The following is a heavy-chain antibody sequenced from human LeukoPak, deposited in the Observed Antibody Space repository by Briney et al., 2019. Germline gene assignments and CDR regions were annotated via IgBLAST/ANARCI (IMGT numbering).Heavy chain of an antibody. D-gene: IGHD1-26*01. V-gene: IGHV4-34*01. J-gene: IGHJ4*02. CDR3: ARGNDWELNCLDY. CDR2: INHSGST. Sequence: SETLSLTCAVYGGSFSGYYRSWIRQPPGKGLEWIGEINHSGSTNYNPSLKSRVTISVDTSKNQFSLKLSSVTAADTAVYYCARGNDWELNCLDYWGQGTLVTVSS. CDR1: GGSFSGYY.